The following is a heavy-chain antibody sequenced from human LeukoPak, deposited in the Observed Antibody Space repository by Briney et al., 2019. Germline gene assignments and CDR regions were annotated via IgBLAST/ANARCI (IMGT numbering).Heavy chain of an antibody. CDR3: AKRSAAGTVGYFDY. J-gene: IGHJ4*02. Sequence: GGSLRLSCAASGFTFDDYAMHWVRQAPGKGLEWVSGISWNSGSIGCADSVKGRFTISRDNAKNSLYLQMNSLRPEDTALYYCAKRSAAGTVGYFDYWGQGTLVTVSS. CDR2: ISWNSGSI. D-gene: IGHD6-13*01. V-gene: IGHV3-9*01. CDR1: GFTFDDYA.